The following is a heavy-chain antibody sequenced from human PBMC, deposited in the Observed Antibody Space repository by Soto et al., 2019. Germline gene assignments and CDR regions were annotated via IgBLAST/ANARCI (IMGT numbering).Heavy chain of an antibody. Sequence: QVQLQEAGPGLVKPSQTLSLTCTVSGDSISSGGYYWNWIRQHPGKGLEWVGCIYYSGYTYYNPSLQRRVTISVDTSNNQFSLKLRSVTAADTAVYYCARGGAASHDYVWGSYGMDVWGQGTTVTVSS. V-gene: IGHV4-31*03. J-gene: IGHJ6*02. CDR3: ARGGAASHDYVWGSYGMDV. CDR1: GDSISSGGYY. D-gene: IGHD3-16*01. CDR2: IYYSGYT.